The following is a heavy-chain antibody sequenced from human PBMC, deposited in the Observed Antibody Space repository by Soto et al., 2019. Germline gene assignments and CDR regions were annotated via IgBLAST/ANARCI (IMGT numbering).Heavy chain of an antibody. CDR2: IYYGGST. CDR3: ARSYMSSSSCPDY. J-gene: IGHJ4*02. Sequence: PSETLSLTCTVSGGSISSSSYYWGWIRQPPGKGLEWIGSIYYGGSTYYNPSLKSRVTISVDTSKNQFSLKLSSVTAADTAVYYCARSYMSSSSCPDYWGQGTLVTVSS. D-gene: IGHD6-13*01. CDR1: GGSISSSSYY. V-gene: IGHV4-39*07.